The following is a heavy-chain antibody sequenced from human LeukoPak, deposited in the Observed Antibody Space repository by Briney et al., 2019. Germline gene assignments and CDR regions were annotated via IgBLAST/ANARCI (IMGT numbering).Heavy chain of an antibody. CDR3: ARSEELRYFDWQPTPDY. CDR2: IRAYNGNT. D-gene: IGHD3-9*01. CDR1: GYTFTSYG. Sequence: GASVNVSCKASGYTFTSYGISWVRQAPGQGLEWVGWIRAYNGNTNYAQKLQGRVTMTTDTSTSTAYMELRSLRSDDTAVYYCARSEELRYFDWQPTPDYWGQGTLVTVSS. V-gene: IGHV1-18*01. J-gene: IGHJ4*02.